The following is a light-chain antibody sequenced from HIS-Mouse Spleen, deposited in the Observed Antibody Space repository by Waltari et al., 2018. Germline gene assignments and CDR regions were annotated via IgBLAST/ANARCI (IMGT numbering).Light chain of an antibody. CDR3: AAWDDSLNGWV. CDR2: SNN. Sequence: QSVLTQPPSASRTPGQRVTISCSGSSSTLGSNTAYWYPQLPGTAPNLLIYSNNQRPSGVPDRFSGSKSGTSASLAISGLQSEDEADYYCAAWDDSLNGWVFGGGTKLTVL. J-gene: IGLJ3*02. CDR1: SSTLGSNT. V-gene: IGLV1-44*01.